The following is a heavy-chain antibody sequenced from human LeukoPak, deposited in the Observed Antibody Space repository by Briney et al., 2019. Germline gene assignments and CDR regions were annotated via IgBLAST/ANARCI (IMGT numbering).Heavy chain of an antibody. J-gene: IGHJ4*02. V-gene: IGHV3-9*01. CDR1: GFIFNNYA. Sequence: PGRSLRLSCAGSGFIFNNYAMHWVRQPPGKGLEWVSGITWNSGDIGYADSVKGRFTISRDNAKNSLYLQMNSLRAEDTALYYCAKDTCSSTSCSNDYWGQGTLVTVSS. D-gene: IGHD2-2*01. CDR2: ITWNSGDI. CDR3: AKDTCSSTSCSNDY.